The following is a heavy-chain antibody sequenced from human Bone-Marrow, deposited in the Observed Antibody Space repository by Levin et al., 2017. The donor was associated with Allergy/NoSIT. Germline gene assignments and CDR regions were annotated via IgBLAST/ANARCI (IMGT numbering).Heavy chain of an antibody. D-gene: IGHD3-16*02. J-gene: IGHJ4*02. V-gene: IGHV5-51*01. CDR1: GYTFSDYW. Sequence: RGESLKISCKVSGYTFSDYWVAWVRQMPGKGLEWMGIVRPGDSETRYNPSFQGQVTISADQSITTAYLQWNSLKASDTAMYFCARHYQLVLFDYWGQGTLVTVSS. CDR2: VRPGDSET. CDR3: ARHYQLVLFDY.